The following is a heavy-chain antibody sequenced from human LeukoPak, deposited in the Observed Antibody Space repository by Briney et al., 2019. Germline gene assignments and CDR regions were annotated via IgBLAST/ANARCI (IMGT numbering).Heavy chain of an antibody. D-gene: IGHD3-16*01. Sequence: PGGSLRLSCAASRFTLSSYAMHWVRQAPGKGLEWVAVISYRGRDQYYADSVKGRFTISRDTSKNTLFLQMNSLRAEDTAVYYCARGNLWVFDYWGQGTLVTVSS. CDR3: ARGNLWVFDY. V-gene: IGHV3-30*04. CDR1: RFTLSSYA. J-gene: IGHJ4*02. CDR2: ISYRGRDQ.